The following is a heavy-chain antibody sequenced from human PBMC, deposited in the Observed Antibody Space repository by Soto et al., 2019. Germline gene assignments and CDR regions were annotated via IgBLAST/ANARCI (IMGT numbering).Heavy chain of an antibody. CDR2: IKQEGSEK. V-gene: IGHV3-7*03. Sequence: PGGSLRLSCAASGFTFSSYWMSWVRQAPGKGLEWVANIKQEGSEKYYGDSVKGRFTISRDNAKNSLYLQMNSLRAEDTAVYYCAATPSSSWYGRAYNWFDPWGQGTLVTVSS. CDR1: GFTFSSYW. D-gene: IGHD6-13*01. CDR3: AATPSSSWYGRAYNWFDP. J-gene: IGHJ5*02.